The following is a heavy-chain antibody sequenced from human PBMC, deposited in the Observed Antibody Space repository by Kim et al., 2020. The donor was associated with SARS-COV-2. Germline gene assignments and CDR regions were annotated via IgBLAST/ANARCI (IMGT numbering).Heavy chain of an antibody. D-gene: IGHD2-8*01. Sequence: TYYEDSVKGRCIITRDNSKNTLYLQMNRLGDEDTAVYYCAGVYTYGFDYWGQGTLVAVSS. CDR3: AGVYTYGFDY. CDR2: T. V-gene: IGHV3-23*01. J-gene: IGHJ4*02.